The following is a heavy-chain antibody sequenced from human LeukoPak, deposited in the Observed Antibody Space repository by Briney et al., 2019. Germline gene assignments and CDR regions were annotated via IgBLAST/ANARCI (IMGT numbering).Heavy chain of an antibody. V-gene: IGHV4-34*01. J-gene: IGHJ3*02. D-gene: IGHD3-10*01. CDR1: GGSFSDYY. CDR3: ARSDGYGLVGI. Sequence: SETLSLTCTVFGGSFSDYYWSWIRQPPGKGLEWIGEISHSGSTSYNPSLKSRVTISVDTSKNQFSLKLSSVTAADTAVYYCARSDGYGLVGIWGQGTMVTVSS. CDR2: ISHSGST.